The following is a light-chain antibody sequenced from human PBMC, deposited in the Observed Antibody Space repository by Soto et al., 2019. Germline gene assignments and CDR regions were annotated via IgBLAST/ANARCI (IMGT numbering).Light chain of an antibody. V-gene: IGLV2-14*01. CDR3: SSYTTAFFYV. Sequence: HSVLTQPASVSGSPGQSITISCTGSSSDIGAFNYVAWYQQHPGKAPKLIIHGVTNRPSGVSSRFSGSKSDYKASLTISGLQAEDEADYYCSSYTTAFFYVFGTGTKVTVL. J-gene: IGLJ1*01. CDR2: GVT. CDR1: SSDIGAFNY.